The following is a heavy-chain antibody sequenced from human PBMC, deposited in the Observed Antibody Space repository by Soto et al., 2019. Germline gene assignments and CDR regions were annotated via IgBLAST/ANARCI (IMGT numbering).Heavy chain of an antibody. J-gene: IGHJ4*02. V-gene: IGHV3-30*18. CDR3: AKDVMPGLRPFTVGTPSHFAS. Sequence: QVQLMESGGGVVQPGRSLRLSCEASGFTFRSYGMHWVRRAPGKGLEWVAVISYDGRDKYYGDSVKGRFIVSRDDSKNTLFLQMNSLRLEDTAMYFCAKDVMPGLRPFTVGTPSHFASGAQGPLVSVSS. D-gene: IGHD2-21*02. CDR1: GFTFRSYG. CDR2: ISYDGRDK.